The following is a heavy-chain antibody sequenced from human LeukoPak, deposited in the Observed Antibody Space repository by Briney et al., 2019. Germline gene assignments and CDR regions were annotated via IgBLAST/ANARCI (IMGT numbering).Heavy chain of an antibody. CDR2: IYYSGST. D-gene: IGHD6-13*01. J-gene: IGHJ4*02. Sequence: SETLSLTCTVSGGSISSGGYYLSWIRQHPGKGLEWIGYIYYSGSTYYNPSLKSRVTISVDTSKNQFSLKLNSVTAADTAVYFCGAAAGNIYYFDYWGQGTLVTVSS. V-gene: IGHV4-31*03. CDR1: GGSISSGGYY. CDR3: GAAAGNIYYFDY.